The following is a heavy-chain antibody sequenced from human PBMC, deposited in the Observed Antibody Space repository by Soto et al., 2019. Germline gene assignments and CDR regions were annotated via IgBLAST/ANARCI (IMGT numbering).Heavy chain of an antibody. CDR2: IYYSGST. CDR3: ARLPNVEMATIDY. D-gene: IGHD5-12*01. Sequence: SETLCLTCTVSGGTISRYYWSWSRQPPGKGLEWIGYIYYSGSTNYNPSLKSRVTISVDTSKNQFSLKLSSVTAADTAVYYCARLPNVEMATIDYWGQGTLVTVS. J-gene: IGHJ4*02. V-gene: IGHV4-59*08. CDR1: GGTISRYY.